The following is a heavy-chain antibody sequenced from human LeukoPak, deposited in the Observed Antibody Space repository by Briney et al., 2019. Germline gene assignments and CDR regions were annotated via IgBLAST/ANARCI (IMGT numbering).Heavy chain of an antibody. D-gene: IGHD6-13*01. CDR2: ISSSGSTI. CDR3: ARVRSSRSIAAAPFDY. CDR1: GFTFSSYE. Sequence: GGSPRLSCAASGFTFSSYEMNWVRQAPGKGLEWVSYISSSGSTIYYADSVKGRFTISRDNAKNSLYLQMNSLRAEDTAVYYCARVRSSRSIAAAPFDYWGQGTLVTVSS. V-gene: IGHV3-48*03. J-gene: IGHJ4*02.